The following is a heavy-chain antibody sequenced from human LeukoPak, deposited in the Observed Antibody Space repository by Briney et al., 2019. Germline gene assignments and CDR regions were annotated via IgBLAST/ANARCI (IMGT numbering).Heavy chain of an antibody. J-gene: IGHJ4*02. V-gene: IGHV4-31*03. Sequence: SQTLSLTCTVSGGSVSSGSYYWGWIRQHPGKGLEWIGYIYYSGSTYYSPSLKSRVTISVDTSKNQFSLKVSSVTAADTAIYHCATFTTSSGFDYWGQGTLVTVSS. D-gene: IGHD6-6*01. CDR3: ATFTTSSGFDY. CDR2: IYYSGST. CDR1: GGSVSSGSYY.